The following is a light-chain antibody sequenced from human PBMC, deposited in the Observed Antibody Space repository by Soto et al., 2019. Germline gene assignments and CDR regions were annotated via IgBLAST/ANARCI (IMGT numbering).Light chain of an antibody. Sequence: QSVLTQPPSASGTPGQRVTISCSGSSSNIGSNTVNWYQQLPGTAPKLLIYSNNQRPSGVPDRFSGSKSGTSASLAISGLQSEDEADYYCAAWDDSHYVFGTGTKLTV. J-gene: IGLJ1*01. CDR1: SSNIGSNT. CDR3: AAWDDSHYV. V-gene: IGLV1-44*01. CDR2: SNN.